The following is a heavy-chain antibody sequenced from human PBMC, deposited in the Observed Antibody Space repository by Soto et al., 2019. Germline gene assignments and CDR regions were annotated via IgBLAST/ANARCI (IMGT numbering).Heavy chain of an antibody. V-gene: IGHV4-30-2*01. CDR3: ARATGPDYGVVSGVDY. D-gene: IGHD4-17*01. CDR2: IYHSGST. Sequence: SETLSLTCAVSGGSISSGGYSWSWIRQPPGKGLEWIGYIYHSGSTYYNPSLKSRVTISVDRSKNQLSLKLSSVTAADTAVYYCARATGPDYGVVSGVDYWGQGTLVTVSS. CDR1: GGSISSGGYS. J-gene: IGHJ4*02.